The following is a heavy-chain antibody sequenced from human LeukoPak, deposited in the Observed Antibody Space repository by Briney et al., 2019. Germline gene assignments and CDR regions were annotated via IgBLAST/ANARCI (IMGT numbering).Heavy chain of an antibody. CDR3: ARDRSLGCDH. CDR2: ISSSGSTI. D-gene: IGHD1-26*01. J-gene: IGHJ4*02. CDR1: GFTFSSYE. Sequence: GGSLRLSCAAPGFTFSSYEMNWVRQAPGKGLEWVSYISSSGSTIYYADSVKGRFTISRDNAKNSLYLQMNSLRVEDTAVYYCARDRSLGCDHWGQGTLVIVSS. V-gene: IGHV3-48*03.